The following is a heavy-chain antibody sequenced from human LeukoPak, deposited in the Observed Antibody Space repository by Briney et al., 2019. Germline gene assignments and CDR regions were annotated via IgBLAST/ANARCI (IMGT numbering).Heavy chain of an antibody. CDR3: ARDLYGSGINWFDP. CDR1: GFTVSSNY. D-gene: IGHD3-10*01. Sequence: LRLSCAASGFTVSSNYMSWVRQAPGKGLEWIGYIYYSGSTYYNPSLKSRVTISVDTSKNQFSLKLSSVTAADTAVYYCARDLYGSGINWFDPWGQGTLVTVSS. J-gene: IGHJ5*02. V-gene: IGHV4-31*02. CDR2: IYYSGST.